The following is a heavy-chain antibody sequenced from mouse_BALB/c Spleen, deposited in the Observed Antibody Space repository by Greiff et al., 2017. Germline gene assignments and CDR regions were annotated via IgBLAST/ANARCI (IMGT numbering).Heavy chain of an antibody. CDR3: ARSRGYYDLDY. CDR1: GFTFSSFG. Sequence: EVKLVESGGGLVQPGGSRKLSCAASGFTFSSFGMHWVRQAPEKGLEWVAYISSGSSTIYYADTVKGRFTISRDNPKNTLFLQMTSLRSEDTAMYYCARSRGYYDLDYWGQGTSVTVSS. J-gene: IGHJ4*01. CDR2: ISSGSSTI. V-gene: IGHV5-17*02.